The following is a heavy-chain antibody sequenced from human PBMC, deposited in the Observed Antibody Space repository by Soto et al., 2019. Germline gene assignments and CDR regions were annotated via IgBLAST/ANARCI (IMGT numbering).Heavy chain of an antibody. Sequence: EVQLVESGGGLVQPGGSLRLSCAASGFSWSSYWMSWFRQAPGKGLEWVANMNQARSESDYVGSVKGRFTFTRDNAKNSLYLQMNSLRAEETAVYYCARLSTSAGRRDLGCWGQGTLVTVSS. CDR1: GFSWSSYW. CDR3: ARLSTSAGRRDLGC. J-gene: IGHJ4*02. V-gene: IGHV3-7*01. CDR2: MNQARSES.